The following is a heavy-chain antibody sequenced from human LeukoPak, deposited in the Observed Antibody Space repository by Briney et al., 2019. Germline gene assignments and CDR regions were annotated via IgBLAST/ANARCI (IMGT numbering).Heavy chain of an antibody. CDR2: MHYSGST. V-gene: IGHV4-38-2*01. Sequence: SETLSLTCAVSGYSISSGYYWGWIRQSPGKGLEWIGSMHYSGSTYYNPALKSRVTISVDTSKNHFSLRLSSVTAADTAVYYCARIDSTAGGDYWGQGTLVTVSS. CDR3: ARIDSTAGGDY. CDR1: GYSISSGYY. D-gene: IGHD3-9*01. J-gene: IGHJ4*02.